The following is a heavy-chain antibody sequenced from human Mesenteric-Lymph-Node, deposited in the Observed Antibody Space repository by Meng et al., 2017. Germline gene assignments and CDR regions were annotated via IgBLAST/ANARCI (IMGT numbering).Heavy chain of an antibody. J-gene: IGHJ4*02. CDR1: GFTFSSYE. D-gene: IGHD4-23*01. V-gene: IGHV3-7*01. CDR2: IKLDGSEK. CDR3: ARTKGGNSEFDY. Sequence: GESLKISCAASGFTFSSYEMNWVRQAPGKGLEWVANIKLDGSEKYYVDSVKGRFTISRDNAKNSLYLQMNSLRAEDTGVYYCARTKGGNSEFDYWGQGTLVTVSS.